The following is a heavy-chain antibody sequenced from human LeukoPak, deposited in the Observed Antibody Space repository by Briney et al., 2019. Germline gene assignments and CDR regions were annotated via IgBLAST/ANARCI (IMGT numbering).Heavy chain of an antibody. D-gene: IGHD6-19*01. CDR1: GYTFTSYY. V-gene: IGHV1-46*03. CDR3: ARSIIRGYSSGWSLFDY. J-gene: IGHJ4*02. Sequence: ASVKVSCKASGYTFTSYYMHWVRQAPGQGLEWMGIINPSGGSTSYAQKFQGRVTITRDTSTSTVYMELSSLRSEDTAVYYCARSIIRGYSSGWSLFDYWGQGTLVTVSS. CDR2: INPSGGST.